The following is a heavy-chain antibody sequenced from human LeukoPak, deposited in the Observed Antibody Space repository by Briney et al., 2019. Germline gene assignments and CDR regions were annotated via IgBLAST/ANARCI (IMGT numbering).Heavy chain of an antibody. D-gene: IGHD3-16*01. Sequence: GRSLRLSCAASGFTFSSYAMHWVRQAPGKGLEWVAVISYDGSNKYYADSVKGRFTISRDNSKNTLYLQMNSLRAEDTAVYYCAREFVITEYFDLWGRGTLVTVSS. V-gene: IGHV3-30-3*01. J-gene: IGHJ2*01. CDR3: AREFVITEYFDL. CDR1: GFTFSSYA. CDR2: ISYDGSNK.